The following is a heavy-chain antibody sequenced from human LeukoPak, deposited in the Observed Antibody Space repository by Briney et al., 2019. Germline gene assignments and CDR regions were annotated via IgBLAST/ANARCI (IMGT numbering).Heavy chain of an antibody. Sequence: GGSLRLSCAASGFTFSSYWMHWVRQAPGKGLVWVSRINSDGSSTSYADSVKGRFTISRDNSKNTLYLQMNSLRAEDTAVYYCARVPYGGSSGSWGQGTLVTVSS. V-gene: IGHV3-74*01. D-gene: IGHD2-15*01. J-gene: IGHJ5*02. CDR3: ARVPYGGSSGS. CDR1: GFTFSSYW. CDR2: INSDGSST.